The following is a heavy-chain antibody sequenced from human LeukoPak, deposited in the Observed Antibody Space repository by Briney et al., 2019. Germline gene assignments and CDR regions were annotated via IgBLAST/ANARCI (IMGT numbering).Heavy chain of an antibody. Sequence: GRSLRLSGAASGFTFSSFGMHWVRQAPGKGLEWVAVIWHDGSNKFYADSVKGRFTISRDDSKNTMYLQMNSLRAEDTAVYCCARDWVTYYFDYWGQGILVTVSS. CDR1: GFTFSSFG. CDR3: ARDWVTYYFDY. D-gene: IGHD4-23*01. V-gene: IGHV3-33*01. J-gene: IGHJ4*02. CDR2: IWHDGSNK.